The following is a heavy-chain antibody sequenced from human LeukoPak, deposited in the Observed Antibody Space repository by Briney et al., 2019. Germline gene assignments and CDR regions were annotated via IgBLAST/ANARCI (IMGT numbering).Heavy chain of an antibody. V-gene: IGHV3-21*01. CDR2: ISSSGTYI. Sequence: GGSLRLSCAASGFTFSSYSMNWVRQAPGKGLEWVSFISSSGTYIYYADSMKGRFTISRDNAKNSLYLQMNSLRAEDTAVYYCARDCLGEVAVSYDAFDIWGQGTMVTVSS. CDR3: ARDCLGEVAVSYDAFDI. J-gene: IGHJ3*02. D-gene: IGHD6-19*01. CDR1: GFTFSSYS.